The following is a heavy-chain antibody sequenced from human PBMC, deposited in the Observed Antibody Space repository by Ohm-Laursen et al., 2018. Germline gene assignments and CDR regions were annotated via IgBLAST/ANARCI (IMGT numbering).Heavy chain of an antibody. CDR1: GYSVSSGYY. Sequence: SQTLSLTCAVSGYSVSSGYYWGWIRQPPGKGLEWIGNINHSGSTYSNPSLKSRVTMSLDTSKNHFSLKLSSVTAADTAVYYCARAWAYWGQGILVTVSS. CDR3: ARAWAY. D-gene: IGHD7-27*01. V-gene: IGHV4-38-2*01. J-gene: IGHJ4*02. CDR2: INHSGST.